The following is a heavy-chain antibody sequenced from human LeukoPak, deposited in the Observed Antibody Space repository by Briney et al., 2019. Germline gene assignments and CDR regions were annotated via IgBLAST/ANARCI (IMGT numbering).Heavy chain of an antibody. J-gene: IGHJ4*02. CDR2: IKSKTDGGTT. CDR3: TAIAPAGHFDY. Sequence: PGGSLRLSCAASGFTFNKAWMSWVRQAPGRGLEWVGRIKSKTDGGTTDYAAPVQGRFTILSDDSKDILYLQMNSLKTEDTAVYYCTAIAPAGHFDYWGQGTLVTVSS. CDR1: GFTFNKAW. D-gene: IGHD6-13*01. V-gene: IGHV3-15*01.